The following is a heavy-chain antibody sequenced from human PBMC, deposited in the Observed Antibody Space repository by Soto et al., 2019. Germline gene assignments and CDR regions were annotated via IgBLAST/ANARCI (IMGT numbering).Heavy chain of an antibody. CDR2: IWYDGSNK. D-gene: IGHD3-16*01. J-gene: IGHJ4*02. V-gene: IGHV3-33*01. CDR1: GFTFSSYG. Sequence: QVQLVESGGGVVQPGRSLRLSCAASGFTFSSYGMHWVRQAPGKGLEWVAVIWYDGSNKYYADSVKGRFTISRDNSKNTLYLQMNSRRAEDTAVYYCARDTGGGGDFDYWGQGTLVTVSS. CDR3: ARDTGGGGDFDY.